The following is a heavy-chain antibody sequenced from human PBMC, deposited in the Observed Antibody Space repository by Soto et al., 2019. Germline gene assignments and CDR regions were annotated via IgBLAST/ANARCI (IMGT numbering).Heavy chain of an antibody. CDR1: GYTFTSYD. CDR3: ARAKCSGGSCYFNYYYGMDV. Sequence: ASVKVSCKASGYTFTSYDINWVRQATGQGLEWMGWMNPNSGNTGYAQKFQGRVTMTRNTSISTAYMELSSLRSEDTAVYYCARAKCSGGSCYFNYYYGMDVWGQGTTVTVSS. V-gene: IGHV1-8*01. CDR2: MNPNSGNT. D-gene: IGHD2-15*01. J-gene: IGHJ6*02.